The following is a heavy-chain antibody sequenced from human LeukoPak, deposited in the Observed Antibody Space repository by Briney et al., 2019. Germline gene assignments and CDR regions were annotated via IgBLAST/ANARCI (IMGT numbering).Heavy chain of an antibody. CDR3: ARDSILGGGGNPFDY. Sequence: ASVKVSCKASGYTFTSYGISWVRQAPGQGLEWMGWISAYNGNTNYAQKLQGRVTMTTDTSTSTAYMELRSLRSDDTAVYYCARDSILGGGGNPFDYWGQGTLVTVSS. V-gene: IGHV1-18*01. CDR2: ISAYNGNT. CDR1: GYTFTSYG. D-gene: IGHD3-3*02. J-gene: IGHJ4*02.